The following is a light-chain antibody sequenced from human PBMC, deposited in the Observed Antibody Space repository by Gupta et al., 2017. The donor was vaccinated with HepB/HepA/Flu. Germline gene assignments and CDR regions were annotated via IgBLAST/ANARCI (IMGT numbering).Light chain of an antibody. J-gene: IGKJ2*01. CDR1: QSGLYSSKGFNY. V-gene: IGKV4-1*01. Sequence: DIVMTQSPDSLAGSLGERATINCKSSQSGLYSSKGFNYFAWYQQKPGQPPKLLIFWASSRDYGVPDRFSGRGSGTDFTLTISSVQAEDVAVYYCQQDYGTPFTFGQGTNLEIK. CDR3: QQDYGTPFT. CDR2: WAS.